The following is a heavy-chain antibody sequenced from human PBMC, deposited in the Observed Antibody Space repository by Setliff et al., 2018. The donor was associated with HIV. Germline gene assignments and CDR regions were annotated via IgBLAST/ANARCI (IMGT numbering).Heavy chain of an antibody. J-gene: IGHJ5*02. V-gene: IGHV4-38-2*02. Sequence: KSSETLSLTCTVSGYSISSGDYWGWIRQPPGKGLEWIGSIYHSGSTYYNPSLKSRVTIAVDTSKSQFSLKLSSVTAADTAVYYCARDPGDYDYVWGTKRGWFDPWGQGTLVTVSS. CDR1: GYSISSGDY. CDR3: ARDPGDYDYVWGTKRGWFDP. CDR2: IYHSGST. D-gene: IGHD3-16*01.